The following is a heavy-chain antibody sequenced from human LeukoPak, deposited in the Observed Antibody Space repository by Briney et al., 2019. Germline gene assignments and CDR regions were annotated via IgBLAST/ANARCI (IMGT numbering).Heavy chain of an antibody. CDR1: GFIFSDYY. CDR3: ARGKESGYDYYFDY. D-gene: IGHD5-12*01. V-gene: IGHV3-11*01. J-gene: IGHJ4*02. Sequence: GGSLRLSCAASGFIFSDYYMSWIRQAPGKGLEWVSYISSSGSTIYYADSVKGRFTISRDNARNSLYLQMNSLRAEDTAVYYCARGKESGYDYYFDYWGQGTLVTVSS. CDR2: ISSSGSTI.